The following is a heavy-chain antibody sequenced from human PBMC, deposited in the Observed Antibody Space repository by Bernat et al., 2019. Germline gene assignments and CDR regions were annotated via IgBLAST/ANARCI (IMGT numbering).Heavy chain of an antibody. Sequence: QVQLVESGGGVVQPGRSLRLSCAASGFTFSSYGMLWVRQAPGKGLEWVAVIWYDGSNKYYADSVKGRFTISRDNCKNTLYLQMNSLRAEDTAVYYCARGEYYDSSGYSADYWGQGTLVTVSS. J-gene: IGHJ4*02. D-gene: IGHD3-22*01. V-gene: IGHV3-33*01. CDR3: ARGEYYDSSGYSADY. CDR2: IWYDGSNK. CDR1: GFTFSSYG.